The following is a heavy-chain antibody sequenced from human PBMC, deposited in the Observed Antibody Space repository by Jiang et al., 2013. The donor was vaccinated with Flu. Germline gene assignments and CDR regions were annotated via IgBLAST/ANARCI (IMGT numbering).Heavy chain of an antibody. CDR2: IYPGDPDT. CDR1: GYSFTSYW. CDR3: ARHGSIGARQNWFDL. Sequence: GAEVKKPGESLKISCTGSGYSFTSYWIGWVRQMPGKGLEWMGIIYPGDPDTRYSPSFQGQVTISADKSISTAYLQWSSLKASDTAMYYCARHGSIGARQNWFDLWGQGTLVTVSS. V-gene: IGHV5-51*01. D-gene: IGHD6-6*01. J-gene: IGHJ5*02.